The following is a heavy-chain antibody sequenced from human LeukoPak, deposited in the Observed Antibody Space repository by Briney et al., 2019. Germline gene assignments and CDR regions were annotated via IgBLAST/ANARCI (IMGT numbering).Heavy chain of an antibody. V-gene: IGHV4-34*01. Sequence: SETLSLTCAVYGGSFSGYYWSWIRQPPGKGLEWIGEINHSGSTNYNPSLKSRVTISVDTSKNQFSLKLSSVTAADTAVYYCARERWPRLDYWGQGTLVTVSS. CDR2: INHSGST. J-gene: IGHJ4*02. CDR1: GGSFSGYY. CDR3: ARERWPRLDY. D-gene: IGHD5-12*01.